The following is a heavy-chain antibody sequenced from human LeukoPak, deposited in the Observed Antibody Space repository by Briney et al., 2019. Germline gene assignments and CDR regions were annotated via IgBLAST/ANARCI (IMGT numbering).Heavy chain of an antibody. CDR3: ARQAGRYCSSTSCDTGGP. CDR1: GGSSSSYY. CDR2: IYYSGST. J-gene: IGHJ5*02. V-gene: IGHV4-59*01. Sequence: SETLSLTCTVSGGSSSSYYWSWIRQPPGNGLEWIGYIYYSGSTNYNPSLKSRVTISGDTSKNQFSLKLSSVTAADTAVYYCARQAGRYCSSTSCDTGGPWGQGTLVTVSS. D-gene: IGHD2-2*02.